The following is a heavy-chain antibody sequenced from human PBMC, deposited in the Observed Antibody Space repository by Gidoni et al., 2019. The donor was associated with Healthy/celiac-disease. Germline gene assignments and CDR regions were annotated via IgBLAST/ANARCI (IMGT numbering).Heavy chain of an antibody. J-gene: IGHJ3*02. V-gene: IGHV1-69*01. D-gene: IGHD4-17*01. CDR2: LIPIFGTA. CDR3: ARGGATVTPGSFDI. CDR1: GGTFSSYA. Sequence: QVQLVQSGAEVKKPGASVKVSCKASGGTFSSYAISWVRQAPGQGLEWMGGLIPIFGTANYAQKFQGSVTITADESTSTAYMELSSLRSEDPAVYYCARGGATVTPGSFDIWGQGTMVTVSS.